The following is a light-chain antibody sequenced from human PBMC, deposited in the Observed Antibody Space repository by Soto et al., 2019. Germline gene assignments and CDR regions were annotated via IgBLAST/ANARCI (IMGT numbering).Light chain of an antibody. CDR2: GAS. V-gene: IGKV3-20*01. Sequence: EIVLTQSPGTLSLSPGERATLSCRASQSVSSSYLAWYQQKPGQAPRLLIAGASSRATGIPDRFSGSGSGTDFTLTISRLEPEDFAVYYCQQYGSSPWTFGQGTKVEIK. CDR3: QQYGSSPWT. CDR1: QSVSSSY. J-gene: IGKJ1*01.